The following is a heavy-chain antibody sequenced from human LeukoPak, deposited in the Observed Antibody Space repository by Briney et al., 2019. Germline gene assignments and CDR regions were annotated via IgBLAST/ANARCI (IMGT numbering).Heavy chain of an antibody. V-gene: IGHV1-2*02. J-gene: IGHJ3*02. CDR3: ARSRKQWELLSSFDI. CDR2: INPNSGGT. CDR1: GYTFTGYY. Sequence: GASVKVSCKASGYTFTGYYMHWVRQAPGQGLEWMGWINPNSGGTNYAQKFQGRVTMTRDTSISTAYMELSRLRSDDAAVYYCARSRKQWELLSSFDIWGQGTMVTVSS. D-gene: IGHD1-26*01.